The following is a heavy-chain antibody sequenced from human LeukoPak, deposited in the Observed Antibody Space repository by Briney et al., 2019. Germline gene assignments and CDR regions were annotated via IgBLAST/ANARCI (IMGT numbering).Heavy chain of an antibody. CDR2: INHSGST. Sequence: PSETLSLTCAVYGGSFSGYYWSWIRQPPGKGLEWIGEINHSGSTNYNPSLKSRVTISVDASKNQFSLKLSSVTAADTAVYYCAREKLYSYYYYYGMDVWGQGTTVTVSS. CDR3: AREKLYSYYYYYGMDV. CDR1: GGSFSGYY. J-gene: IGHJ6*02. D-gene: IGHD3-10*01. V-gene: IGHV4-34*01.